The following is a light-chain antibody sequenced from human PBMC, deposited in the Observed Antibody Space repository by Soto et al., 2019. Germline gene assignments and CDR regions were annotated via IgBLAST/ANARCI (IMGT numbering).Light chain of an antibody. CDR2: EVS. Sequence: QSVLTQPASVSGSPGQSITISCTGTSSDIGAYNSVSWYQQHPGKAPELMIYEVSNRPSGVSNRFSASKSGNTASLTISGLQAEDEADYYCSSRTTSNPYVFGTGTKVTVL. CDR1: SSDIGAYNS. J-gene: IGLJ1*01. V-gene: IGLV2-14*01. CDR3: SSRTTSNPYV.